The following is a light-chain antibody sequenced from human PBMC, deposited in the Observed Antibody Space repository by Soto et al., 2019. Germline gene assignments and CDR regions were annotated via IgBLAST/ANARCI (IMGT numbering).Light chain of an antibody. V-gene: IGKV3-20*01. J-gene: IGKJ2*01. CDR3: RQYGSSPSYT. CDR1: QSVSSSSY. CDR2: GAS. Sequence: EIVLTQSPGTLSLSPGERATLSCRASQSVSSSSYLTWYQQKPGQAPRLLIYGASSRATGIPDRFSGSGSATDFTLTIIILEPEDFAVYYCRQYGSSPSYTFGQGTKLEIK.